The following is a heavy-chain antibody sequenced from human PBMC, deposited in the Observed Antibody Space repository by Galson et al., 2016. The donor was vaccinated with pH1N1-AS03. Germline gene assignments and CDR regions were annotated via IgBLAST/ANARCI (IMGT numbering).Heavy chain of an antibody. V-gene: IGHV3-23*01. D-gene: IGHD1-1*01. Sequence: SLRLSCATSGFTFTDFAVSWVRQAPGRGLEWVSATSSSGGSTYYAESVKGRFTISRDYSKNTVDLQMNSLRAEDTAVYYCAKDRNDYRLHYFSGSDVWSQGTTVIVSS. CDR3: AKDRNDYRLHYFSGSDV. CDR1: GFTFTDFA. CDR2: TSSSGGST. J-gene: IGHJ6*02.